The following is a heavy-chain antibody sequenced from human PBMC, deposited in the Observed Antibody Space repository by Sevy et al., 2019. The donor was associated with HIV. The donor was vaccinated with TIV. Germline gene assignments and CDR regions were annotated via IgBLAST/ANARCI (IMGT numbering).Heavy chain of an antibody. CDR3: AREEISYYYGSGTANWFDP. CDR2: INAGNGNT. Sequence: ASVKVSCKASGYTFTSYAMHWVRQAPGQRLEWMGWINAGNGNTKYSQKFQGRVTITSDTSASTAYMELSSLRSEDTAVYYCAREEISYYYGSGTANWFDPWGQGTLVTVSS. J-gene: IGHJ5*02. CDR1: GYTFTSYA. V-gene: IGHV1-3*01. D-gene: IGHD3-10*01.